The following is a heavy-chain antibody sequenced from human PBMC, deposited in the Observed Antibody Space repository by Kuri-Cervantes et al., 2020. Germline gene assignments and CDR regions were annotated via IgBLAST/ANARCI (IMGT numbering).Heavy chain of an antibody. CDR3: TREYYYGSGTIDY. D-gene: IGHD3-10*01. CDR2: IRSKANSYAT. V-gene: IGHV3-73*01. J-gene: IGHJ4*02. CDR1: GFTSSSYA. Sequence: ESLKISCAASGFTSSSYAMHWVRQASGKGLEWVGRIRSKANSYATAYAASVKGRFTISRDDSKNTAYLQMNSLKTEDTAVYYCTREYYYGSGTIDYWGQGTLVTVSS.